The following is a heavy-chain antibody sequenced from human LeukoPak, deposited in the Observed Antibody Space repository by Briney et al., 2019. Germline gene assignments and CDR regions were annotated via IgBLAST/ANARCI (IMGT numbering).Heavy chain of an antibody. CDR2: INHSGST. Sequence: PSETLSLTCAVYGGSFSGYYWSWIRQPPGKGLEWIGEINHSGSTNYDPSLKSRVTISVDTSKNQFSLKLSSVTAADTAVYYCASVTSSSWYDYYYYYYYMDVWGKGTTVTISS. CDR3: ASVTSSSWYDYYYYYYYMDV. D-gene: IGHD6-13*01. V-gene: IGHV4-34*01. J-gene: IGHJ6*03. CDR1: GGSFSGYY.